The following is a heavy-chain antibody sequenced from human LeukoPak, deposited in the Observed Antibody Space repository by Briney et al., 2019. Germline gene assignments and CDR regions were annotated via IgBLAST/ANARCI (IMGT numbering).Heavy chain of an antibody. J-gene: IGHJ2*01. V-gene: IGHV4-39*01. CDR3: ARQPPFGIAAAGMDWYFDL. Sequence: SETLSLTCTVSGGSISSSSYYWGWIRQPPGKGLEWIGSIYYSGSTYYNPSLKSRVTISVDTSKNQFSLKLSSVTAADTAVYYCARQPPFGIAAAGMDWYFDLWGRGTLVTVSS. D-gene: IGHD6-13*01. CDR1: GGSISSSSYY. CDR2: IYYSGST.